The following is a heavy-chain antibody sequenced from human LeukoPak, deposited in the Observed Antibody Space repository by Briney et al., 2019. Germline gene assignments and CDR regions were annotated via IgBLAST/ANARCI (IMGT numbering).Heavy chain of an antibody. CDR1: GGSISSYY. J-gene: IGHJ4*02. CDR3: ARHGTYYDFWSGHPGGFDY. V-gene: IGHV4-59*08. CDR2: IYYSGST. D-gene: IGHD3-3*01. Sequence: SETLSLTCTVSGGSISSYYWSWIRQPPGKGLEWIGYIYYSGSTNYNPSLKSRVTISVDTSKNQFSLKLSSVTAADTAVYYCARHGTYYDFWSGHPGGFDYWGQGTQVTVSS.